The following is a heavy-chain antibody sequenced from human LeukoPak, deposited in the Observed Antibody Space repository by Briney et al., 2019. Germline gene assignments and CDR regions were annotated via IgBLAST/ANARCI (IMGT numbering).Heavy chain of an antibody. J-gene: IGHJ4*02. CDR1: GFTFSSYA. CDR3: ARDLRGPFDY. V-gene: IGHV3-23*01. Sequence: GGSLRLSCAASGFTFSSYAMSWIRQAPGKGLEWVSAISGSGGSTYYADSVKGRFTISRDTSKNTVYLQVNSLRAEDTAVYYCARDLRGPFDYWGQGTLVTVSS. CDR2: ISGSGGST.